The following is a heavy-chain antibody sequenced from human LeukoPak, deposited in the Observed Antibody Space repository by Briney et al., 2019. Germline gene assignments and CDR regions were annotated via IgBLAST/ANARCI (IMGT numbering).Heavy chain of an antibody. V-gene: IGHV3-48*04. J-gene: IGHJ4*02. CDR3: ARITYFYNSGSYYKIDS. D-gene: IGHD3-10*01. Sequence: GGSLRLFCAASGFTFSSYNMNWVRQAPGKGLEWVSDISSSGSTIYYADSVKGRFTISRDNAKKSLYLQMNSLRAEDTAVYYCARITYFYNSGSYYKIDSWGQGTLVTVSS. CDR2: ISSSGSTI. CDR1: GFTFSSYN.